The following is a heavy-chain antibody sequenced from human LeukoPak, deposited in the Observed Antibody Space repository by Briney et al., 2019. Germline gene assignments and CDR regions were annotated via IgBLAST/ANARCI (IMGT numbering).Heavy chain of an antibody. CDR3: AKGVSSSWSNDALDI. CDR2: ISYDRSNK. CDR1: GFTFSRHD. V-gene: IGHV3-30*18. J-gene: IGHJ3*02. D-gene: IGHD6-13*01. Sequence: GGSLRLSCVASGFTFSRHDMNWVRQAPGKGLEWVAVISYDRSNKYYADSVKGRFTISRDNSKNMLYLTMNNLSTEDPAVYYCAKGVSSSWSNDALDIWGQGTMVTVSS.